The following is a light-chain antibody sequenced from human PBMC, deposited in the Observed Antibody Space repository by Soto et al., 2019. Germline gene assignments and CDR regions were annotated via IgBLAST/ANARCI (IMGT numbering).Light chain of an antibody. Sequence: EIVLTQSPGTLSLSPGERATLSCRASQSVSNSYLAWYQQKPGQAPRLLIYGASSRATGIPDRFSDSGSGTDFTLIISRLEPEDFAVYYCQQYGSSFTFGPGTKVDIK. CDR2: GAS. CDR1: QSVSNSY. J-gene: IGKJ3*01. CDR3: QQYGSSFT. V-gene: IGKV3-20*01.